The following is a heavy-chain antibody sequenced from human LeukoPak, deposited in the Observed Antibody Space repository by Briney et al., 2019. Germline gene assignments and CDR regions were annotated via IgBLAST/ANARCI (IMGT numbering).Heavy chain of an antibody. Sequence: GGSLRLSCAASGFTFSSYSMNWVRQAPGKGLEWVSSISSSSYIYYADSVKGRFTISRDNAKNPLYLQMNSLRAEDTAVYYCARDKEERGTIFGVVQAYYGMDVWGQGTTVTVS. CDR1: GFTFSSYS. J-gene: IGHJ6*02. V-gene: IGHV3-21*01. CDR2: ISSSSYI. D-gene: IGHD3-3*01. CDR3: ARDKEERGTIFGVVQAYYGMDV.